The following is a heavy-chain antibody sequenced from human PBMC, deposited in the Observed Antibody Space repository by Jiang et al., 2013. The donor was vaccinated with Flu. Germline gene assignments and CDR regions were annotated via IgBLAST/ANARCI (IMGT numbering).Heavy chain of an antibody. J-gene: IGHJ4*02. V-gene: IGHV4-4*09. D-gene: IGHD5-12*01. CDR1: GGSISHYH. CDR3: ARGFKWLQFGDGFDF. CDR2: IFASGNT. Sequence: LLKPSETLSLTCSVSGGSISHYHWTWIRQPPGKGPEWVGHIFASGNTNYNPSLESRLTLSIDTSKNQFSLKLTSVTAADTAVYYCARGFKWLQFGDGFDFWGQGTLVTVSS.